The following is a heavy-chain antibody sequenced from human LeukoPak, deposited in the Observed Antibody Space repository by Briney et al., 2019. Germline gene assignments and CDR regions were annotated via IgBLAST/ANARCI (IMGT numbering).Heavy chain of an antibody. Sequence: GGSLRLSCAASGFTFKDYGMSWVRQVPGEGLEWVSGINWSGGNTGYADSVKGRFSISRDNAKNSLYLEMNSLRADDTAFYYCARGGGSHPFDYWGQATLVSVSS. D-gene: IGHD2-15*01. CDR2: INWSGGNT. V-gene: IGHV3-20*04. CDR3: ARGGGSHPFDY. CDR1: GFTFKDYG. J-gene: IGHJ4*02.